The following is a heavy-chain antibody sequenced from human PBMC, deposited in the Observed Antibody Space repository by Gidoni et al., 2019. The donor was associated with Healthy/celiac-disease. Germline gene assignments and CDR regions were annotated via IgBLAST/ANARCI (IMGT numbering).Heavy chain of an antibody. CDR3: ASLSTYYYDSSGYASFDY. D-gene: IGHD3-22*01. J-gene: IGHJ4*02. Sequence: IIPILGIANYAQKFQGRVTITADKSTSTAYMELSSLRSEDTAVYYCASLSTYYYDSSGYASFDYWGQGTLVTVSS. CDR2: IIPILGIA. V-gene: IGHV1-69*02.